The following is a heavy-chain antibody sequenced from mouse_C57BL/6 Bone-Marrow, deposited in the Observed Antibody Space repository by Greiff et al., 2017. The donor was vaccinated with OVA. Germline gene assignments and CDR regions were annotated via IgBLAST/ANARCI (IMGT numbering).Heavy chain of an antibody. Sequence: EVKLEESGPGLVKPSQSLSLTCSVTGYSITSGYYWNWIRQFPGNKLEWMGYISYDGSNNYNPSLKNRISITRDTSKNQFFLKLNSVTTEDTATYYCASYYYVSRGAMDYWGQGTSVTVSS. J-gene: IGHJ4*01. V-gene: IGHV3-6*01. CDR3: ASYYYVSRGAMDY. CDR1: GYSITSGYY. CDR2: ISYDGSN. D-gene: IGHD1-1*01.